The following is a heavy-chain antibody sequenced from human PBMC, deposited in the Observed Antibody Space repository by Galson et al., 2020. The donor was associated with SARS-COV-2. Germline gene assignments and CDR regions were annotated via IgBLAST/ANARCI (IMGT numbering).Heavy chain of an antibody. CDR1: GDSLSSNRYY. D-gene: IGHD3-16*01. CDR2: IHYGGTT. Sequence: TSETLTLTCAVSGDSLSSNRYYWDWICQTPGKGLEWIGSIHYGGTTYYIPSHKSRATLSVDTSKNQFSLKLTSVTAADTAVYYCERRGGTKWDYWGQGILVTVSS. V-gene: IGHV4-39*01. CDR3: ERRGGTKWDY. J-gene: IGHJ4*02.